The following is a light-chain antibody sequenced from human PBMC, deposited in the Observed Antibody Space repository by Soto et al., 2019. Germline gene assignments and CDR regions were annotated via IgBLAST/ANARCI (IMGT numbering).Light chain of an antibody. CDR2: GAS. CDR3: QQYNSWT. Sequence: EIVLTQSPGTLSLSPGERATLSCRASQSVSSSYLAWYQQKPGQAPSLLMYGASNRATGIPARFSGSGSGTEFTLTISSLQPDDFATYYCQQYNSWTFGQGTKVDIK. CDR1: QSVSSSY. V-gene: IGKV3-20*01. J-gene: IGKJ1*01.